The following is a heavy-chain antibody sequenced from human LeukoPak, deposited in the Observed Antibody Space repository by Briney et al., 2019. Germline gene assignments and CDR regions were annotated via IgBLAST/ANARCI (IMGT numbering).Heavy chain of an antibody. CDR2: ISGSGAST. D-gene: IGHD2-21*02. CDR3: AKDGLGVTAPAEYFQH. V-gene: IGHV3-23*01. CDR1: GFTFKNYA. Sequence: GGSLRLSCAVSGFTFKNYAMSWVRQAPGKGLQWVSAISGSGASTYYADSVKGRFTISRDNSKNTLYLQMNSLRAEDTAIYYCAKDGLGVTAPAEYFQHWGQGTLVTVSS. J-gene: IGHJ1*01.